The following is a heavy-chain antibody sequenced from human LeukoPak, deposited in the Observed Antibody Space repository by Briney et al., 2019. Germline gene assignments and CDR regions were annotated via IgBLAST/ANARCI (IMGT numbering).Heavy chain of an antibody. CDR3: AKDRVLRYFDWLPDYYYYGIDV. CDR2: ISGSGGST. V-gene: IGHV3-23*01. J-gene: IGHJ6*04. CDR1: GFTFSSYA. D-gene: IGHD3-9*01. Sequence: GGSLRLSCAASGFTFSSYAMSWVRQAPGKGLEWVSAISGSGGSTYYADSVKGRFTISRDNSKNTLYLQMNSLRAEDTAVYYCAKDRVLRYFDWLPDYYYYGIDVWGKGTTVTVSS.